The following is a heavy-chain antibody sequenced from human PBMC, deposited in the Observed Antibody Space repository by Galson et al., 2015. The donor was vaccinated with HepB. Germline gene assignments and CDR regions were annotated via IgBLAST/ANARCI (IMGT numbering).Heavy chain of an antibody. Sequence: PALVKPTQTLTLTCTFSGFSLITRGVGVGWIRQPPGKALEWLAIIYWDNDDRYSPSLKSRLTITKDTSKNQVVLTMTNMDPVDTATYYCARSGPRGSCYLLYYYYYMDVWGKGTTVTVSS. J-gene: IGHJ6*03. CDR2: IYWDNDD. D-gene: IGHD2-15*01. V-gene: IGHV2-5*02. CDR3: ARSGPRGSCYLLYYYYYMDV. CDR1: GFSLITRGVG.